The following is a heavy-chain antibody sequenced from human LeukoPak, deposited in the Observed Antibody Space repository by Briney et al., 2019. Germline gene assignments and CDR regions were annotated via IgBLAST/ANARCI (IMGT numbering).Heavy chain of an antibody. D-gene: IGHD1-26*01. J-gene: IGHJ5*02. CDR2: INPNSGGT. V-gene: IGHV1-2*06. CDR3: AREVDPGVTVGARGYNWFDP. CDR1: GYTFTGYY. Sequence: GASVKVSCKASGYTFTGYYMHWVRQAPGQGLEWMGRINPNSGGTNYAQKFQGRVTMTRDTSISTAYMELSRLRSDDTAVYYCAREVDPGVTVGARGYNWFDPWGQGTLVTVSS.